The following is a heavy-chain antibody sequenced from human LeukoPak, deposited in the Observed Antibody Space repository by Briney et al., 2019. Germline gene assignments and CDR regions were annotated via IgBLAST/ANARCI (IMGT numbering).Heavy chain of an antibody. D-gene: IGHD2-2*01. CDR3: ATGVAAATEYFQH. Sequence: ASVKVSCKVSGYTLTELSMHWVRQAPGKGLEWMGGFDPEDCETIYAQKFQGRVTMTEDTSTDTAYMELSSLRSEDTAVYYCATGVAAATEYFQHWGQGTLVTVSS. V-gene: IGHV1-24*01. CDR1: GYTLTELS. J-gene: IGHJ1*01. CDR2: FDPEDCET.